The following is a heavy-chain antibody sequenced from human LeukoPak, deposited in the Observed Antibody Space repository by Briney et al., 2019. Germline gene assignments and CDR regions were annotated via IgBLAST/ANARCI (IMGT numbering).Heavy chain of an antibody. J-gene: IGHJ4*02. Sequence: SETLSLTCTVSGGSISSSSYYWGCIRQPPGKGLEWIGEINHSGNTNYNPSLKSRVTISVDTSKNQFSLNLTSVTAADTAVYYCHLVRGGGYFDYWGQGTLVTVSS. CDR1: GGSISSSSYY. D-gene: IGHD3-10*01. CDR2: INHSGNT. CDR3: HLVRGGGYFDY. V-gene: IGHV4-39*07.